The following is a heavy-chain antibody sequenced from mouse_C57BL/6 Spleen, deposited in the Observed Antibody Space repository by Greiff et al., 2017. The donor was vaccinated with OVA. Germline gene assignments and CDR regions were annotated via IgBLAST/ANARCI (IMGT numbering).Heavy chain of an antibody. CDR1: GFTFSDYG. V-gene: IGHV5-17*01. D-gene: IGHD4-1*01. Sequence: EVNVVESGGGLVKPGGSLKLSCAASGFTFSDYGMHWVRQAPEKGLEWVAYISSGSSTIYYADTVKGRFTISRDNAKNTLFLQMTSLRSEDTAMYYCARALTGFWYFDVWGTGTTVTVSS. J-gene: IGHJ1*03. CDR2: ISSGSSTI. CDR3: ARALTGFWYFDV.